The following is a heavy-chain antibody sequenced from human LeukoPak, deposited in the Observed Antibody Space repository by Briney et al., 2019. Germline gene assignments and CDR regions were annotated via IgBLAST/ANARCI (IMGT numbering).Heavy chain of an antibody. Sequence: SQTLSLTCTVSGGSISSGSYYWSWIRQPAGKGLEWIGRIYTSGSTNYNPSLKSRVTPSVDTSKNQFSPKRSSVTAADTAVYYCARGWELLHFDYWGQGTLVTVSS. CDR1: GGSISSGSYY. CDR3: ARGWELLHFDY. CDR2: IYTSGST. J-gene: IGHJ4*02. V-gene: IGHV4-61*02. D-gene: IGHD1-26*01.